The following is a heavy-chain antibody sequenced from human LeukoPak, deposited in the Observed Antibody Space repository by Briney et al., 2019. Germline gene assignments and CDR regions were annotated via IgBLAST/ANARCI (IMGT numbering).Heavy chain of an antibody. Sequence: GGSLSLSCAASGFIFSSHDMSWVRQAPGKGLEWVSAISGSDGTAYYADSVKGRLTISRDNSKNTLYLQMNSLGAEDTAAYYCAKASGNYHYTDLWGKGTTVTVSS. J-gene: IGHJ6*03. CDR3: AKASGNYHYTDL. CDR1: GFIFSSHD. V-gene: IGHV3-23*01. CDR2: ISGSDGTA.